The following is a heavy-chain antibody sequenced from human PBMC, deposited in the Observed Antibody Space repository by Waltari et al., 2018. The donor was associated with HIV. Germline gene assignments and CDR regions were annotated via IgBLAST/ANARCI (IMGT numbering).Heavy chain of an antibody. CDR3: AKDITPFINGSYEGGLDY. V-gene: IGHV3-9*01. D-gene: IGHD1-26*01. Sequence: EVQLVESGGGLVKPGRSLRLSCAASGFTFDDYAMHWVRQAPGKGLEWVSGISWNSGSIGYADSVKGRFTISRDNAKNSLYLQMNSLRAEDTALYYCAKDITPFINGSYEGGLDYWGQGTLVTVSS. J-gene: IGHJ4*02. CDR1: GFTFDDYA. CDR2: ISWNSGSI.